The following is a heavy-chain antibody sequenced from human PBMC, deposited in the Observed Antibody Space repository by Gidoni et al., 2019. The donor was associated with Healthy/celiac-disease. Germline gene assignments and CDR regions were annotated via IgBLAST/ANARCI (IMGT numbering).Heavy chain of an antibody. CDR3: ARPIYDYSTKGWFDP. CDR2: IYYSGST. Sequence: QLQLQESGPGLVKPSETLSLTCTVSGGSISSSSYYWGWIRQPPGKGWEWIGSIYYSGSTYYNPSLKSRVTISVDTSKNQFSLKLSSVTAADTAVYYCARPIYDYSTKGWFDPWGQGTLVTVSS. CDR1: GGSISSSSYY. J-gene: IGHJ5*02. D-gene: IGHD4-4*01. V-gene: IGHV4-39*01.